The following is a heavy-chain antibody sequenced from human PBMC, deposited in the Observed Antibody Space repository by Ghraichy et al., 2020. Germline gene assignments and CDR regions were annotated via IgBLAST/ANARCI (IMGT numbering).Heavy chain of an antibody. CDR1: GGSISSYY. Sequence: SETLSLTCTVSGGSISSYYWSWIRQPPGKGLEWIGYIYTSGSTNYNPSLKSRVTISVDTSKNQFSLKLSSVTAADTAVYYCARHGNRDGPFDYWGQGTLVTVSS. J-gene: IGHJ4*02. V-gene: IGHV4-4*09. D-gene: IGHD1-1*01. CDR3: ARHGNRDGPFDY. CDR2: IYTSGST.